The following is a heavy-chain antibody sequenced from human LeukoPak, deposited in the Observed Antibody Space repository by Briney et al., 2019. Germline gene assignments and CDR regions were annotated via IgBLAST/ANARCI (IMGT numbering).Heavy chain of an antibody. CDR1: GGSISSSSYY. Sequence: SETLSLTCTVSGGSISSSSYYWGWIRQPPGKGLEWIGSIYYSGSTYYNPSLKSRVTISVDTSKNQFSLKLSSVTAADTAVYYCARQRGYWDCWGQGTLVTVSS. J-gene: IGHJ4*02. V-gene: IGHV4-39*01. D-gene: IGHD3-22*01. CDR2: IYYSGST. CDR3: ARQRGYWDC.